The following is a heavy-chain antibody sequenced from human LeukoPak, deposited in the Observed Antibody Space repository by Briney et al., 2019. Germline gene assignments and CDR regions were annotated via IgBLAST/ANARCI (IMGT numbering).Heavy chain of an antibody. CDR2: IYYTGST. CDR3: TRDLGNWDIDY. V-gene: IGHV4-59*12. Sequence: SETLSLTCTVSGGSITSYFWSWIRQPPGKGLEYIGYIYYTGSTNYNPSLKSRVTISVDTSKNQFSLKLSSVTAADTAVYYCTRDLGNWDIDYWGQRTLVTVSS. CDR1: GGSITSYF. J-gene: IGHJ4*02. D-gene: IGHD7-27*01.